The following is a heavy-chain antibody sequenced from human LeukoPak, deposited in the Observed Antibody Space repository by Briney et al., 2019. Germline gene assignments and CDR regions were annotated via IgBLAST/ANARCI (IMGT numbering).Heavy chain of an antibody. V-gene: IGHV3-33*06. Sequence: PGGSLRLSCAASGFTFSSYGMHWFRQAPGKGLEWVAVIWYDGSNKYYADSVKGRFTISRDNSKNTLYLQMNSLRAEDTAVYYCAKDLYAPITMVRGVRISYYFDYWGQGTLVTVSS. CDR2: IWYDGSNK. CDR1: GFTFSSYG. D-gene: IGHD3-10*01. CDR3: AKDLYAPITMVRGVRISYYFDY. J-gene: IGHJ4*02.